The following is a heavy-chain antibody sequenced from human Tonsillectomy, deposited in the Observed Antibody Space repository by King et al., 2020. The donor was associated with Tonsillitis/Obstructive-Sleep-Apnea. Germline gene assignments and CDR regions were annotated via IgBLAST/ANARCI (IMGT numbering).Heavy chain of an antibody. CDR1: GYSFTSYW. CDR3: ARRGHVSGSYKDY. D-gene: IGHD3-10*01. CDR2: IDPSDSYT. V-gene: IGHV5-10-1*01. Sequence: QLVQSGAEVKKPGESLRISCKGSGYSFTSYWISWVRQMPGKGLEWRGRIDPSDSYTNYSPPFQGHVTISADKSNSTAYLQWCSLKASDIAMYYCARRGHVSGSYKDYWGQGTLVTVSP. J-gene: IGHJ4*02.